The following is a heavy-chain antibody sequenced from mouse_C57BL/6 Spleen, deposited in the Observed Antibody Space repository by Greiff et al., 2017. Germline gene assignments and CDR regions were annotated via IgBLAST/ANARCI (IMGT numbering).Heavy chain of an antibody. D-gene: IGHD2-3*01. J-gene: IGHJ2*01. CDR3: AREGDGYYDFDY. CDR1: GYAFSSYW. V-gene: IGHV1-80*01. Sequence: LQESGASVKISCKASGYAFSSYWMNWVKQRPGKGLEWIGQIYPGDGDTNYNGKFKGKATLTADKSSSTAYMQLSSLTSEDSAVYFCAREGDGYYDFDYWGQGTTLTVSS. CDR2: IYPGDGDT.